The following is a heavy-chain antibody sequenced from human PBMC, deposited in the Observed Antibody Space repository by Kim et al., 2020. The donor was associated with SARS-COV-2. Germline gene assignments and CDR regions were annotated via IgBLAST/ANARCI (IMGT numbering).Heavy chain of an antibody. Sequence: NHAQRFRGRVTMTGDTSTTTVYMDLSSLRSDDTAVYYCAREAAGGDFDYWGQGTLVTVSS. CDR3: AREAAGGDFDY. D-gene: IGHD2-15*01. J-gene: IGHJ4*02. V-gene: IGHV1-46*01.